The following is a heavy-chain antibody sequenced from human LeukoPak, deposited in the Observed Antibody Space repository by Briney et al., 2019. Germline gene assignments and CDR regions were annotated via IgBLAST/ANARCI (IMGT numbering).Heavy chain of an antibody. V-gene: IGHV3-7*01. CDR2: IGIDGAQK. Sequence: PGGSLRLSCAASGFTFSSHSMGWVRQAPGKGLECVATIGIDGAQKDFVDSVKGRFTISRDNAKNSLFLEMNRLRVEDTAVYYCARWRGLQSEFDCWGQGTLVTVSS. CDR3: ARWRGLQSEFDC. CDR1: GFTFSSHS. D-gene: IGHD5-24*01. J-gene: IGHJ4*02.